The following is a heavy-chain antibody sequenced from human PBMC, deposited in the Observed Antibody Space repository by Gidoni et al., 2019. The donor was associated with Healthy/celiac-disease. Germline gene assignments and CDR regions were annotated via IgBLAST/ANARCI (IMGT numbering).Heavy chain of an antibody. V-gene: IGHV4-59*01. Sequence: QVQLQESGPGLVKPSETLSLTCTVSGGSISNYYWSWIRQPPGKGLEWIGYIYYSGSTNYNPSLKSRVTISVDTSKNQFSLKLSSVTAADTAVYYCARVSRWFDFWSGYQAIPFYYFDYWGQGTLVTVSS. D-gene: IGHD3-3*01. CDR1: GGSISNYY. CDR2: IYYSGST. CDR3: ARVSRWFDFWSGYQAIPFYYFDY. J-gene: IGHJ4*02.